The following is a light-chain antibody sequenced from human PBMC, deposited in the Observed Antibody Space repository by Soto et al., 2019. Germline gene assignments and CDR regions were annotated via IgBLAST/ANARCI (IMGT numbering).Light chain of an antibody. CDR2: DVI. CDR3: AAWDDSLNGPV. V-gene: IGLV2-8*01. J-gene: IGLJ2*01. Sequence: QSALTQPPSASGSPGQSVTISCTGTSSDVGSYNFVSWYQHHPGKAPKLMLYDVIKRPSGVPDRFSGSKSGNTASLTVSGLQAEDEADYYCAAWDDSLNGPVFGGGTKLTVL. CDR1: SSDVGSYNF.